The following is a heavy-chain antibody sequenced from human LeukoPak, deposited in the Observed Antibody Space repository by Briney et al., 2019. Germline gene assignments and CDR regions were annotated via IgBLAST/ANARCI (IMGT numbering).Heavy chain of an antibody. D-gene: IGHD3-22*01. CDR2: IVVGSGNT. CDR1: GFTFTSSA. V-gene: IGHV1-58*01. Sequence: KVSCKASGFTFTSSAVQWVRQARGQRLEWIGWIVVGSGNTNCAQKFQERVTITRDMSTSTAYMELSSLRSEDTAVYYCAAERDSSGYWSDYWGQGTLVTVSS. CDR3: AAERDSSGYWSDY. J-gene: IGHJ4*02.